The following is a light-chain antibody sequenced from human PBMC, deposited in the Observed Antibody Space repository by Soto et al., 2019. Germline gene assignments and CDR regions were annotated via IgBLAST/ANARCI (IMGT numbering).Light chain of an antibody. V-gene: IGKV1-39*01. CDR2: AAS. CDR3: QQLNSFPLT. Sequence: DIQMTQSPSPLSASVRDRVTITCRASQTISTYLNWYQQKPGRAPKLLIYAASRLQAGVPLRFSGSGSGTDFTLTISDLQPEDFATYYCQQLNSFPLTFGQGTRLEIK. J-gene: IGKJ5*01. CDR1: QTISTY.